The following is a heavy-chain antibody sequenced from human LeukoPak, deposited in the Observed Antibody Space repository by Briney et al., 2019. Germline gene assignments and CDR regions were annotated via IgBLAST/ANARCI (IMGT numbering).Heavy chain of an antibody. CDR2: IYSSRGT. CDR1: GGSISSNY. D-gene: IGHD3-3*01. Sequence: SETLSLTCTVSGGSISSNYWSWIRQPPGKGLEWIGYIYSSRGTNYNPSLKSRVTMSVDTSKNQFSLKLTSVTAADTAVYYCVRAFWSGYYYVFDYWGQGTLVTVSS. J-gene: IGHJ4*02. CDR3: VRAFWSGYYYVFDY. V-gene: IGHV4-59*01.